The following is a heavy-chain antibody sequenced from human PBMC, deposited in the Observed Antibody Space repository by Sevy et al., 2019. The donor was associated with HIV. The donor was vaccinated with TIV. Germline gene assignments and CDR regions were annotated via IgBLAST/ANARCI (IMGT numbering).Heavy chain of an antibody. CDR3: AKEWTLLSDWYGEFDY. CDR1: GFTLTNYG. CDR2: ISNSGANT. V-gene: IGHV3-23*01. D-gene: IGHD6-19*01. Sequence: GGSLRLSCAASGFTLTNYGMHWVRQAPGKGLEWVSGISNSGANTYYAYSVRGRFTVSRDNSKNTVYLQLNSLRAEDTAIYYCAKEWTLLSDWYGEFDYWGQGALVTVPS. J-gene: IGHJ4*02.